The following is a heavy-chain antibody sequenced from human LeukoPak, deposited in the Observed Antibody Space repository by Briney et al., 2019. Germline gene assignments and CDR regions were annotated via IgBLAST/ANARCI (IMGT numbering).Heavy chain of an antibody. Sequence: GGSLRLSCAASGFTFSDHYMDWVRQAPGKGLEWVGRTRNKANSYTTEYAASVKGRFTISRDDSKNSLYLQMNSLKTEDTAVYYCARGPYYYDSSGYYFDYWGQGTLVTVSS. V-gene: IGHV3-72*01. CDR2: TRNKANSYTT. CDR3: ARGPYYYDSSGYYFDY. D-gene: IGHD3-22*01. CDR1: GFTFSDHY. J-gene: IGHJ4*02.